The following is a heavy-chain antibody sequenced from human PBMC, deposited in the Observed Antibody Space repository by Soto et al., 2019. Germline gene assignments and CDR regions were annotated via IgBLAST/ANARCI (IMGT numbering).Heavy chain of an antibody. Sequence: GGSLRLSCAASGFTFSDYYMRWIRQAPGKGLEWVSYISSSGSTIYYADYVKGRFTISRDNAKNSLYLQMNSLRAEDTAVYYCARSPYCGGDCYDFDYWGQGTLVTVSS. J-gene: IGHJ4*02. CDR1: GFTFSDYY. D-gene: IGHD2-21*02. CDR2: ISSSGSTI. V-gene: IGHV3-11*01. CDR3: ARSPYCGGDCYDFDY.